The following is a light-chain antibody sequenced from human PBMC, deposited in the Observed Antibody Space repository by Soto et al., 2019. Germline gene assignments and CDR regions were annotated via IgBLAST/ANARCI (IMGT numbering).Light chain of an antibody. CDR1: QSINRH. Sequence: EIVLTQSPATLSLSPGERATLSCRASQSINRHLAWYRQKPGQAPRLLIHDASNRATGIPARFSGSGSGTAFTLTISSLAPEDFGVYYWQQRSNWPPVTFGGGTKVESK. CDR2: DAS. V-gene: IGKV3-11*01. CDR3: QQRSNWPPVT. J-gene: IGKJ4*01.